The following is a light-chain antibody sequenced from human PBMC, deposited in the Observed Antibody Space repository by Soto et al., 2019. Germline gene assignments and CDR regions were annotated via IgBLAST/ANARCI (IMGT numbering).Light chain of an antibody. J-gene: IGKJ4*01. V-gene: IGKV1-12*01. CDR2: AAS. CDR1: QDFASW. Sequence: DIQMTQSPSSVSASVGDRVTITCRASQDFASWLAWYQQKPGKSPKLLIYAASTLQSGVPSRFSASGSGTDFTLTISSLQPEDFAVYYCQEADNFPLTFGGGTKVDIK. CDR3: QEADNFPLT.